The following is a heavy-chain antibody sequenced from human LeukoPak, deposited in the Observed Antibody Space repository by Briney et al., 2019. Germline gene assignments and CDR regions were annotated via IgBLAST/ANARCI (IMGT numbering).Heavy chain of an antibody. D-gene: IGHD6-19*01. CDR3: ARLVAVAGYFDY. V-gene: IGHV3-53*01. CDR1: GFTVSSNS. J-gene: IGHJ4*02. Sequence: PGGSLRLSCTVSGFTVSSNSMSWVRQAPGKGLEWVSFIYSAGSIYYSDSVKGRFTISIDNSKNTLYLQMNSLRAEDTAVYYCARLVAVAGYFDYWGQGTLVTVSS. CDR2: IYSAGSI.